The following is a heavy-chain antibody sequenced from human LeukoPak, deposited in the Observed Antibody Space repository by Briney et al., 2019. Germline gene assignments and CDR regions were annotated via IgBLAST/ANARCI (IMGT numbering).Heavy chain of an antibody. J-gene: IGHJ4*02. CDR3: AREIASAGTGADY. V-gene: IGHV4-31*03. D-gene: IGHD6-13*01. CDR1: GGSISSDGYY. Sequence: PSKTLSLTCSVSGGSISSDGYYWSWLRQHPGKGLEWIGYMYYSGTTYLHPSLKSRVTISVDTSKNQFSLKLSSVTAADTAVYYCAREIASAGTGADYWGRGILVTVSS. CDR2: MYYSGTT.